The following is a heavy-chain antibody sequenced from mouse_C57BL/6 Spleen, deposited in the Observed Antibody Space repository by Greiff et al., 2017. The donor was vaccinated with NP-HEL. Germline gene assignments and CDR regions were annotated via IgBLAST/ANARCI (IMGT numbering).Heavy chain of an antibody. CDR1: GYTFTTYP. J-gene: IGHJ1*03. CDR3: ARARYFGYDYDGYFDV. CDR2: FHPYNDDT. V-gene: IGHV1-47*01. D-gene: IGHD2-4*01. Sequence: QVQLKQSGAELVKPGASVKMSCKASGYTFTTYPIEWMKQNHGKSLEWIGNFHPYNDDTKYNEKFKGKATLTVEKSSSTVYLELSRLTSDDSAVYYFARARYFGYDYDGYFDVWGTGTTVTVSS.